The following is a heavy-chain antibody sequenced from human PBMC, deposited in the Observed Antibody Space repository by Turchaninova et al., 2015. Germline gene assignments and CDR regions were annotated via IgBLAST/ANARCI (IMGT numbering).Heavy chain of an antibody. CDR3: ARGSAWPLDY. J-gene: IGHJ4*02. V-gene: IGHV6-1*01. Sequence: QVQLQQSGPGLVKPSQTLSVTCPISGDSVSSNSAASNWLRQSPSGGLVWLGRTYYRSKWFNDYAVSVKSRIIINPDTAKNQFSLQLNSVTPDDTAVYYCARGSAWPLDYWGQGTLVNVSS. CDR2: TYYRSKWFN. CDR1: GDSVSSNSAA. D-gene: IGHD6-25*01.